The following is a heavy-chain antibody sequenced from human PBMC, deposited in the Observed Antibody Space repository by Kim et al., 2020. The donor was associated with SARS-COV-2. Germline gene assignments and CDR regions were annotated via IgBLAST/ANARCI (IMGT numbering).Heavy chain of an antibody. V-gene: IGHV1-46*01. CDR1: GYTFTSYY. Sequence: ASVKVSCKASGYTFTSYYMHWVRQAPGQGLEWMGIINPSGGSTSYAQKFQGRVTMTRDTSTSTVYMELSSLRSEDTAVYYCARDLYYYDSSGYWTDYYYYYGMDVWGQGTTVTVSS. J-gene: IGHJ6*02. D-gene: IGHD3-22*01. CDR3: ARDLYYYDSSGYWTDYYYYYGMDV. CDR2: INPSGGST.